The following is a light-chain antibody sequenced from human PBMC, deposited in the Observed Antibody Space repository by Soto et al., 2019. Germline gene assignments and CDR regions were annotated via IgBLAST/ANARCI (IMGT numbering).Light chain of an antibody. Sequence: QSVLTQPPSASGSPGQSVTISCTGTSSDVGGYGYVSWYQQCPGKAPKLMIYEVNKRSSGVPDRFSGSKSGNTASLTVSGLQAEDEADYYCSSYAGTNIDVVFGGGTKLTVL. CDR2: EVN. V-gene: IGLV2-8*01. J-gene: IGLJ2*01. CDR3: SSYAGTNIDVV. CDR1: SSDVGGYGY.